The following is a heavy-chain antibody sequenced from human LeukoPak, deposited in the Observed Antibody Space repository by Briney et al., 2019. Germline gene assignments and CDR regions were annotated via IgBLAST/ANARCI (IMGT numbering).Heavy chain of an antibody. J-gene: IGHJ4*02. Sequence: PGGSLRLSCAASGFTFDDHAMHWVRQAPGKGLGWVSGISWNSGRTDYADSVKGRFTISRDNAKNSLYLQMNSLRAEDMAFYYCAKDFGYSYGYIDYWGQGTLVTVSS. D-gene: IGHD5-18*01. CDR2: ISWNSGRT. CDR1: GFTFDDHA. V-gene: IGHV3-9*03. CDR3: AKDFGYSYGYIDY.